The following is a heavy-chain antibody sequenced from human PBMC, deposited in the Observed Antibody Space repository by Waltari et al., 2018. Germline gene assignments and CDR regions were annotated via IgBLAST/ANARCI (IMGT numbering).Heavy chain of an antibody. Sequence: QVQLQPWGAGLLKPSETLSLTCAVYGGSFSGYYWSWLRQPPGKGLEWIGEINHSGSTNYNPSLKRRVTISVDTSKNQFSLKLSSVTAADTAVYYCAIRISSSPFDYWGQGTLVTVSS. V-gene: IGHV4-34*01. CDR3: AIRISSSPFDY. CDR1: GGSFSGYY. D-gene: IGHD6-6*01. J-gene: IGHJ4*02. CDR2: INHSGST.